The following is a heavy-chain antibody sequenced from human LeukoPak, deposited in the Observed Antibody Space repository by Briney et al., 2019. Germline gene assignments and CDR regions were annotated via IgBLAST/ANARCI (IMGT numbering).Heavy chain of an antibody. Sequence: PGGSLRLSCAASGFTFSSYSMNWDRQAAGKGLKWVSGINWNGDSTGYADSVKGRFTISRDNARNSLYLQMNSLRAEDTAVYYCAREHSGYDFPGRDYYYMDVWGKGTTVTVSS. CDR2: INWNGDST. D-gene: IGHD5-12*01. V-gene: IGHV3-20*04. CDR3: AREHSGYDFPGRDYYYMDV. J-gene: IGHJ6*03. CDR1: GFTFSSYS.